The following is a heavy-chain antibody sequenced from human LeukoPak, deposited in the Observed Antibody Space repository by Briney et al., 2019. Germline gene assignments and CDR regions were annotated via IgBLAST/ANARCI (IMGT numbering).Heavy chain of an antibody. J-gene: IGHJ4*02. CDR3: AREPRIYDSSGYYYDRSGFDY. D-gene: IGHD3-22*01. CDR2: IYYSGST. CDR1: GRSIISYY. V-gene: IGHV4-59*01. Sequence: SETLPLTCTVSGRSIISYYWSWIRQPPGKGLEWIGYIYYSGSTNYNPSLKSRVTISVDTSKNQFSLKLSSVTAADTAVYYCAREPRIYDSSGYYYDRSGFDYWGQGTLVTVSS.